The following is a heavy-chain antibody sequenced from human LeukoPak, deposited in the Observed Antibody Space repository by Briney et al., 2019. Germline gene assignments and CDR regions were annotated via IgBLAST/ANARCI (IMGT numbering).Heavy chain of an antibody. CDR2: ISGSGGST. D-gene: IGHD3-10*01. V-gene: IGHV3-23*01. CDR3: ARGGYYGSGNDFRFDP. CDR1: GFTFSSYA. J-gene: IGHJ5*02. Sequence: GGSLRLSCAASGFTFSSYAMSWVRQAPGKGLEWVSAISGSGGSTYYADSVKGRFTIFRDNSKNTLYLQMNSLRAEDTAVYYCARGGYYGSGNDFRFDPWGQGTLVTVSS.